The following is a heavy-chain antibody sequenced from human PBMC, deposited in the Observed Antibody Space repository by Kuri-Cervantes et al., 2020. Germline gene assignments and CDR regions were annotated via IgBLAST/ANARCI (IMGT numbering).Heavy chain of an antibody. V-gene: IGHV1-2*04. CDR1: GYTFTGYY. CDR3: ARDSAALHLLTLDY. Sequence: ASVKVSCKASGYTFTGYYMHWVRQAPGQGLEWMGWINPNSGGTNYAQKFQGWVTMTRDTSISTAYMELSRLRSDDTAVYYCARDSAALHLLTLDYWGQGTLVTVSS. D-gene: IGHD6-13*01. CDR2: INPNSGGT. J-gene: IGHJ4*02.